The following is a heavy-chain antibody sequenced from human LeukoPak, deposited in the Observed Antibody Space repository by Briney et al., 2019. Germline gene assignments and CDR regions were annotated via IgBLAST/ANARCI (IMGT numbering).Heavy chain of an antibody. V-gene: IGHV3-30*02. CDR2: IRYDGSNK. Sequence: GGSLRLSYAASGFTFSSYGMHWVRQAPGKGLEWVAFIRYDGSNKYYADSVKGRFTISRDNSKNTLYLQINSLRAEDTAVYYCAKDQKYQLLHAFDIWGQGTMVTVSS. CDR1: GFTFSSYG. J-gene: IGHJ3*02. CDR3: AKDQKYQLLHAFDI. D-gene: IGHD2-2*01.